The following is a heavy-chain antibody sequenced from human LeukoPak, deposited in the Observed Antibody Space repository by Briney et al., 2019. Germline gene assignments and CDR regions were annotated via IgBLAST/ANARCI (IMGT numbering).Heavy chain of an antibody. J-gene: IGHJ4*02. CDR1: GFTFNNYA. D-gene: IGHD1-1*01. V-gene: IGHV3-23*01. CDR2: IGASGGDT. CDR3: AEGGRAERTDH. Sequence: GGSLRLSCAASGFTFNNYAMSWVRQAPGKGLEWVSTIGASGGDTYYADSVKGRFTISRDNSKKTLYLQMNRLRAEDTATDYYAEGGRAERTDHWGQGTLVTVSS.